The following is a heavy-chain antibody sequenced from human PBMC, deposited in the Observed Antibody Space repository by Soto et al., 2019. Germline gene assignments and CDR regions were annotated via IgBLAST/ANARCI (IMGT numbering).Heavy chain of an antibody. CDR3: ARLNALLSFSGDY. V-gene: IGHV4-31*03. Sequence: SETLSLTCTVSGGSISSGGYYWSWIRQHPGKGLEWIGYIYYSGSTYYNPSLKSRVTISVDTSKNQFSLKLSSVTAADTAVYYCARLNALLSFSGDYWGQGTLVTVSS. J-gene: IGHJ4*02. CDR2: IYYSGST. D-gene: IGHD3-10*01. CDR1: GGSISSGGYY.